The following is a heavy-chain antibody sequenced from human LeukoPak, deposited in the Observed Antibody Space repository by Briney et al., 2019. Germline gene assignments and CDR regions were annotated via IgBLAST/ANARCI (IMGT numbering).Heavy chain of an antibody. D-gene: IGHD4-17*01. CDR2: IYNSGSI. CDR1: GGAISSSSHY. CDR3: ARNRTVTDWFFDL. J-gene: IGHJ2*01. V-gene: IGHV4-39*01. Sequence: SETLSLTGTVSGGAISSSSHYWGWIRQPPGKGLEWIGSIYNSGSIVYNPSLKSRVAISVDTSRNQFSLKLNSVIASDTAVYYCARNRTVTDWFFDLWGRGTLVTVSS.